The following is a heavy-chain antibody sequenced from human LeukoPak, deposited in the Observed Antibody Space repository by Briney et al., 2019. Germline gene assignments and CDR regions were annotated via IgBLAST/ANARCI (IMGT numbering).Heavy chain of an antibody. CDR3: ARGRAGGTAMVTSASYGMDV. V-gene: IGHV4-59*12. CDR2: IHYSGST. D-gene: IGHD5-18*01. CDR1: GDSISSYY. J-gene: IGHJ6*02. Sequence: PSETLSLTCIVSGDSISSYYWSWIRQPPGKGLEWIGYIHYSGSTNYNPSLKSRVTISVDTSKNQFSLKLSSVTAADTAVYYCARGRAGGTAMVTSASYGMDVWGQGTTVTVSS.